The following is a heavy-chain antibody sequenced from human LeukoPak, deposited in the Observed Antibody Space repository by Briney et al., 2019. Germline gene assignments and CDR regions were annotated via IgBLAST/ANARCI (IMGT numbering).Heavy chain of an antibody. Sequence: SVKVSCKASGGTFSSYAISWVRQAPGQGLEWMGRIIPIFGTANYAQKFQGRVTITTDESTSTAYMELSSLRSEDTAVYYCATLARWIRYFDWLLPFYWGQGTLVTVSS. J-gene: IGHJ4*02. CDR2: IIPIFGTA. D-gene: IGHD3-9*01. V-gene: IGHV1-69*05. CDR3: ATLARWIRYFDWLLPFY. CDR1: GGTFSSYA.